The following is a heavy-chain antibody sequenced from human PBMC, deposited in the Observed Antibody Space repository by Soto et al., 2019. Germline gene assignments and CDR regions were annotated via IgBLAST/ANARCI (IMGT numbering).Heavy chain of an antibody. CDR1: GYTLTELS. D-gene: IGHD3-10*01. J-gene: IGHJ4*02. CDR2: FDPEDGET. Sequence: ASVKVSCKVSGYTLTELSMHWVRQAPGKGLEWMGGFDPEDGETIYAQKFQGRVTMTEDTSTDTAYMELSSLRSEDTAVYYCATTYYYGSGSYSQSYYFDYWGQGTLVTVSS. CDR3: ATTYYYGSGSYSQSYYFDY. V-gene: IGHV1-24*01.